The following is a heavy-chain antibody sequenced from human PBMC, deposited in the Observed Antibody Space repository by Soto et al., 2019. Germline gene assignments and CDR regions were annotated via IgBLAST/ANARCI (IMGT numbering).Heavy chain of an antibody. D-gene: IGHD2-21*02. V-gene: IGHV1-2*02. J-gene: IGHJ6*02. CDR1: GYSFTDDY. CDR2: INPHSGST. Sequence: QVQVVQSGAEVKKPGASVKISCKTSGYSFTDDYLHCLRQAPGQGLEWVGWINPHSGSTNFAQKFLGRVSMTRDTSISTAYMELFSLTSDDTAIYYCARAVYCGDDCYSYGMDVWGQGTTVIVSS. CDR3: ARAVYCGDDCYSYGMDV.